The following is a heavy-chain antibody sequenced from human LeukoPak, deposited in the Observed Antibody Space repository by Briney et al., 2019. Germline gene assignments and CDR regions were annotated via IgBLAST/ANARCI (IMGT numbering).Heavy chain of an antibody. Sequence: GGSLRLSCAASRFTFSFYAMSWVRQAPGKGLEWVSGISGSGGTTHSADSVKGRFTISRDNSKNTLYLQMNSLRAEDTAVYYCAKEIQENYYDSSGYPYCFDYWGQGTLVTVSS. V-gene: IGHV3-23*01. CDR2: ISGSGGTT. D-gene: IGHD3-22*01. CDR3: AKEIQENYYDSSGYPYCFDY. CDR1: RFTFSFYA. J-gene: IGHJ4*02.